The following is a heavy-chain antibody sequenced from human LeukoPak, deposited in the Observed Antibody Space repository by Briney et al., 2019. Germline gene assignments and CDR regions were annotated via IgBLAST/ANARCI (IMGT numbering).Heavy chain of an antibody. D-gene: IGHD5-18*01. V-gene: IGHV4-34*01. CDR3: ARGGYSYGDFDY. CDR2: INHSGST. J-gene: IGHJ4*02. CDR1: GGSFSGYY. Sequence: PSETLSLTYAVYGGSFSGYYWSWIRQPPGKGLEWIGEINHSGSTNYNPSLKSRVTISVDTSKNQFSLKLSSVTAADTAVYYCARGGYSYGDFDYWGQGTLVTVSS.